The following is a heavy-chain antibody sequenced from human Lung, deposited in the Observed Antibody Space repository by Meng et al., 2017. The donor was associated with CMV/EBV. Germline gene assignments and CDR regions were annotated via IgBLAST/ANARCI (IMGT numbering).Heavy chain of an antibody. CDR3: ARDRCSSTSCYFGSYYYGMDV. CDR2: IYYSGST. J-gene: IGHJ6*02. V-gene: IGHV4-31*03. Sequence: SETLSLTCTVSSGSISNVGYYWSWIRQHPGKGLEWIGYIYYSGSTYYNPSLKSRVTISVDTSKNQFSLKLSSVTAADTAVYYCARDRCSSTSCYFGSYYYGMDVWGQGXTVTVSS. CDR1: SGSISNVGYY. D-gene: IGHD2-2*01.